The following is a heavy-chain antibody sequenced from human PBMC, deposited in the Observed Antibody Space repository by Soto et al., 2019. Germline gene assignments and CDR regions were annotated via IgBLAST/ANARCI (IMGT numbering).Heavy chain of an antibody. V-gene: IGHV3-23*01. J-gene: IGHJ4*02. CDR2: ISVSGGST. D-gene: IGHD3-22*01. CDR3: AKSAPPSSGRYQYYFDY. CDR1: GFTFNNYA. Sequence: SLRLSCAASGFTFNNYAMSWVRQAPGKGLEWVSSISVSGGSTFYADSVKGRFTISRDNSKNTLYLQMNSLRAEDTAVYYCAKSAPPSSGRYQYYFDYWGQGTLVTSPQ.